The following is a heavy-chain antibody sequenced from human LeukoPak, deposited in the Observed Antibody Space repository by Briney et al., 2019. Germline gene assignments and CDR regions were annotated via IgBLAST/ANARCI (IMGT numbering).Heavy chain of an antibody. J-gene: IGHJ5*02. D-gene: IGHD3-16*01. V-gene: IGHV1-2*04. CDR1: GYTFTGYY. CDR2: INPNSGGT. Sequence: ASVKVSCKASGYTFTGYYMHWVRQAPGQGLEWMGRINPNSGGTNYAQKFQGWVTMTRDTSISTAYMELSRLRSDDTAVYYCARDRLRLGESDRSPFDPWGQGTLVTVSS. CDR3: ARDRLRLGESDRSPFDP.